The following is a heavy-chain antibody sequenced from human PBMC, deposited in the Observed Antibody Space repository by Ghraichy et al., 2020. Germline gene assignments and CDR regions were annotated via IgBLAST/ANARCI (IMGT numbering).Heavy chain of an antibody. CDR2: IRYDGSNK. CDR3: ANDGRSYYYDSSGYYPDY. D-gene: IGHD3-22*01. CDR1: GFTFSSYG. V-gene: IGHV3-30*02. J-gene: IGHJ4*02. Sequence: GGSLRLSCAASGFTFSSYGMHWVRQAPGKGLEWVAFIRYDGSNKYYADSVKGRFTISRDNSKNTLYLQMNSLRAEDTAVYYCANDGRSYYYDSSGYYPDYWGQGTLVTVSS.